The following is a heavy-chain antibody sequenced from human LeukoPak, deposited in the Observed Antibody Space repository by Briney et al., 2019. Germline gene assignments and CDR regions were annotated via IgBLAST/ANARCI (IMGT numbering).Heavy chain of an antibody. V-gene: IGHV1-69*13. J-gene: IGHJ4*02. D-gene: IGHD1-20*01. CDR3: ARTTNWNGWYYFDY. CDR1: GGTFSSYA. CDR2: TIPIFGTA. Sequence: SVKVSCKASGGTFSSYAISWVRQAPGQGLEWMGGTIPIFGTANYAQKFQGRVTITADESTSTAYMELSSLRSEDTAVYYCARTTNWNGWYYFDYWGQGTLVTVSS.